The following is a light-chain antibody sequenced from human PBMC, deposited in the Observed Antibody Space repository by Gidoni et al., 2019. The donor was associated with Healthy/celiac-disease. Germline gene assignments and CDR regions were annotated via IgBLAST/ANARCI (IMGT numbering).Light chain of an antibody. CDR2: VAS. J-gene: IGKJ1*01. CDR3: QQYNNWPPWT. Sequence: EIVLTHSPATLSVSPGERATLSCRASQSISTNLAWYQQKPGQAPRLLIYVASTRATGIPARFSGSGSGTEFTLTISSLQSEDFAVYYCQQYNNWPPWTFGQGTKVEIK. V-gene: IGKV3-15*01. CDR1: QSISTN.